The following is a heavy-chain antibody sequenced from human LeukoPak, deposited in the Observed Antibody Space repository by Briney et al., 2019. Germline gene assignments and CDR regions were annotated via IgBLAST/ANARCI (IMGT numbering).Heavy chain of an antibody. Sequence: TGGSLRLSCAASGFTFSSYGMHWVRQAPGKGLEWVSGINWNSDNIGYADSVKGRFTISRDNAKNSLYLQMNSLRPEDTGLYHCVKAFGDYFDYWGQGTLVTVSS. D-gene: IGHD3-10*01. J-gene: IGHJ4*02. CDR2: INWNSDNI. CDR1: GFTFSSYG. V-gene: IGHV3-9*01. CDR3: VKAFGDYFDY.